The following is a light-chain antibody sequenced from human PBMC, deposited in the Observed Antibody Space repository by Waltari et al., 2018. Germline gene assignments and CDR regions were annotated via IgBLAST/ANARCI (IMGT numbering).Light chain of an antibody. CDR2: DAS. J-gene: IGKJ5*01. CDR1: QNINHK. Sequence: EVVLSQSPDTLSVSPVEWATLPCRARQNINHKLAWYQQKPGQAPKLLIFDASTRATGVPARFSGSGSGTDFTLTISSLQSEDFAIYYCQQYNDWPPITFGPGTRLQIK. CDR3: QQYNDWPPIT. V-gene: IGKV3-15*01.